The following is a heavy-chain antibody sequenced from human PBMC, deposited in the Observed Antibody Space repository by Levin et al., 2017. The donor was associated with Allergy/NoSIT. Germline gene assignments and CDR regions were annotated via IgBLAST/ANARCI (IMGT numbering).Heavy chain of an antibody. CDR2: ISGSGGST. J-gene: IGHJ4*02. D-gene: IGHD3-22*01. CDR1: GFIFTNYG. Sequence: LAGGSLRLSCAASGFIFTNYGMNWVRQAPGKGLEWVSSISGSGGSTYYADSVKGRFTISRDNSKNTLYLQMSSLRAEDTAVYYCANYYDSSGYYPYFDSWGQGTLVTVSS. V-gene: IGHV3-23*01. CDR3: ANYYDSSGYYPYFDS.